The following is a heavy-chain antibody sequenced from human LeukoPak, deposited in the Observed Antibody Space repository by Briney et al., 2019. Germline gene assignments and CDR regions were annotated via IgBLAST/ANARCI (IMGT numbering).Heavy chain of an antibody. J-gene: IGHJ6*04. CDR1: GGSFSGYY. CDR3: ARSSSPDV. Sequence: PSETLSLTCAVYGGSFSGYYWSWIRQPPGKGLEWIGEINHSGSTNYNPSLKSRVTISVDTSKNQFSLKLSSVTAADTAVYYCARSSSPDVWGKGITVTVSS. V-gene: IGHV4-34*01. D-gene: IGHD6-13*01. CDR2: INHSGST.